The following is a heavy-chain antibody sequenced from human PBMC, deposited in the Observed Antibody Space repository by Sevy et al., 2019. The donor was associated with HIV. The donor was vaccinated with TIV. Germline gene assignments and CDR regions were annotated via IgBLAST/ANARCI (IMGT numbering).Heavy chain of an antibody. D-gene: IGHD3-22*01. V-gene: IGHV3-30*18. Sequence: GGSLRLSCAASGFTFSSYGMHWVRQAPGKGLEWVAVISYDGSNKYYADSVKGRFTISRDNSKNTLYLQMNSLRAEDTAVYYCAKILSFEGYDSSGYYRWGQGTLVTVFS. CDR1: GFTFSSYG. J-gene: IGHJ4*02. CDR2: ISYDGSNK. CDR3: AKILSFEGYDSSGYYR.